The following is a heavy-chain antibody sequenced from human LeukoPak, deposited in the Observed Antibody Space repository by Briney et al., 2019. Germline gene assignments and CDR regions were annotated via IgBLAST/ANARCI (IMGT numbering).Heavy chain of an antibody. J-gene: IGHJ4*02. CDR3: AGQRPTRRRSIYDYVWGSYSTDY. CDR2: IYYSGST. D-gene: IGHD3-16*01. CDR1: GGSISSGGYY. Sequence: SETLSLTCTVSGGSISSGGYYWSWIRQHPGKGLEWIGYIYYSGSTYYNPSLKSRVTISVDTSKNQFSLKLSSVTAADTAVYYCAGQRPTRRRSIYDYVWGSYSTDYWGQGTLVTVSS. V-gene: IGHV4-31*03.